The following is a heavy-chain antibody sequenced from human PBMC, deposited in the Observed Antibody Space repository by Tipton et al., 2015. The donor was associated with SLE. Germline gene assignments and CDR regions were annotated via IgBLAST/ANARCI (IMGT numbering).Heavy chain of an antibody. D-gene: IGHD4-17*01. V-gene: IGHV3-23*03. CDR3: AKCTTVTNRDRYYFDY. J-gene: IGHJ4*02. CDR2: IYSGGST. CDR1: GFTFSSYA. Sequence: GSLRLSCAASGFTFSSYAMSWVRQAPGKGLEWVSVIYSGGSTYYADSVKGRFTISRDNSKNTLYLQMNSLRAEDTAVYYCAKCTTVTNRDRYYFDYWGQGTLVTVSS.